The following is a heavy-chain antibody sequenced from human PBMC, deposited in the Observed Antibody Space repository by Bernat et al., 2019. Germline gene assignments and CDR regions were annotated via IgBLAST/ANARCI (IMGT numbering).Heavy chain of an antibody. Sequence: EVQLLESGGGLVQPGGSLRLSCAASGFTFSSYAMSWVRQAPGKGLEWVSGIIISGASTDYADSVKGQFTISRDKSKNTVFLQMNSLRAEDTAVYYCAKGYGDYAGNFDYWGQGTLVTVSS. CDR2: IIISGAST. CDR3: AKGYGDYAGNFDY. V-gene: IGHV3-23*01. J-gene: IGHJ4*02. CDR1: GFTFSSYA. D-gene: IGHD4-17*01.